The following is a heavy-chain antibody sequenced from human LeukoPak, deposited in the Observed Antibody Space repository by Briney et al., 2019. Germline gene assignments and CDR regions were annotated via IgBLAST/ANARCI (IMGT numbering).Heavy chain of an antibody. CDR1: GFTFSSYS. CDR2: ISSSSSYI. D-gene: IGHD2-2*01. CDR3: ARDDVVVPAAKPGLDY. J-gene: IGHJ4*02. V-gene: IGHV3-21*01. Sequence: GGSLRLSCAASGFTFSSYSMNWVRQAPGKGLEWVSSISSSSSYIYYADSVKGRFTVSRDNAKNSLYLQMNSLRAEDTAVYYCARDDVVVPAAKPGLDYWGQGTLVTVSS.